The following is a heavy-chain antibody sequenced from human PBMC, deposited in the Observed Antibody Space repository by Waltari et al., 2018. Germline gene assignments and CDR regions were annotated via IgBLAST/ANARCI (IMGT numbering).Heavy chain of an antibody. CDR2: INHSGST. V-gene: IGHV4-34*01. CDR1: GGSFSGYY. D-gene: IGHD3-22*01. CDR3: ARDYYDEEDNWFDP. Sequence: QVQLQQWGAGLLKPSETLSLTCAVYGGSFSGYYWSWIRQPPGKGLEWIGEINHSGSTNSNPSLKSRVTISVDTSKNQFSLKLSSVTAADTAVYYCARDYYDEEDNWFDPWGQGTLVTVSS. J-gene: IGHJ5*02.